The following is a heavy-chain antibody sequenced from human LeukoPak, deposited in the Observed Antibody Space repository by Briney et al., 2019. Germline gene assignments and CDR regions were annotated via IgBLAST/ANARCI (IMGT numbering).Heavy chain of an antibody. J-gene: IGHJ3*02. D-gene: IGHD2-2*01. CDR3: ARAGGYCSSTSCYLGAFDI. Sequence: ASVKVSCKASGYTFTSYCISWVRQAPGQGLEWMGWISAYNGNTNYAQKLQGRVTMTTGTSTSTAYMELRSLRSDDTAVYYCARAGGYCSSTSCYLGAFDIWGQGTMVTVSS. CDR2: ISAYNGNT. V-gene: IGHV1-18*01. CDR1: GYTFTSYC.